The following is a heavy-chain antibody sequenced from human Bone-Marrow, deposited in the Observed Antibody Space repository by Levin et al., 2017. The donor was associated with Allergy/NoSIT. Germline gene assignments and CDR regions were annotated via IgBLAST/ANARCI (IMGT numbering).Heavy chain of an antibody. Sequence: HSQTLSLTCTVSGASIRSGAYYWSWVRQPPGQGLEWIGYIYYNGSTYFNPSLKSRVSISVDTSKNQFSLKLSSVTAADTAHYYCARVLAGFDGSAMAYDYWGRGSLVTVSS. CDR2: IYYNGST. D-gene: IGHD3-10*01. CDR1: GASIRSGAYY. V-gene: IGHV4-31*03. J-gene: IGHJ4*02. CDR3: ARVLAGFDGSAMAYDY.